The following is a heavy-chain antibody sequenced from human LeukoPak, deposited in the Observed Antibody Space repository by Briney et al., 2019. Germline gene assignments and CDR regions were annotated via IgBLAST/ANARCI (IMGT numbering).Heavy chain of an antibody. J-gene: IGHJ4*02. CDR1: GFTFSSYS. CDR3: ARDALVVPAAILTY. V-gene: IGHV3-21*01. Sequence: GGSLRLSCPASGFTFSSYSMNWVRPAPGKGMEWVSSISSSSSYIYYADSVKGRFTISRDNAKNSLYLQMNSLRAEDTAVYYCARDALVVPAAILTYWGQGTLVTVSS. D-gene: IGHD2-2*02. CDR2: ISSSSSYI.